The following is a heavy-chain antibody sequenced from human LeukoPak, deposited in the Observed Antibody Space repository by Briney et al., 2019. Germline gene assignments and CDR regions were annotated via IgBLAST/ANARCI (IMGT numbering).Heavy chain of an antibody. CDR3: AGRYDSSGYPLH. CDR2: ISGSGGST. Sequence: GSLRLSCAASGFTFSSYAMSWVRQAPGKGLEWVSAISGSGGSTYYADSVKGRFTISRDNSKNTLYLQMNSLRAEDTAVYYCAGRYDSSGYPLHWGQGTLVTVSS. V-gene: IGHV3-23*01. D-gene: IGHD3-22*01. J-gene: IGHJ4*02. CDR1: GFTFSSYA.